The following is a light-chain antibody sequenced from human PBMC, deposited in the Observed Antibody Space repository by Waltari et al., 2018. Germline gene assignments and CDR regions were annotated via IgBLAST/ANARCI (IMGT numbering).Light chain of an antibody. CDR2: DAS. CDR1: QSVSSY. J-gene: IGKJ4*01. CDR3: QQLSNWLS. V-gene: IGKV3-11*01. Sequence: EIVLTQSPATLSLSPGERDTLSCRASQSVSSYLAWYQQKPGQAPRLVIYDASNRATGIPARCSGRGSGTDFTPSISSLEPDDFAVYYCQQLSNWLSFGGGTKVEIK.